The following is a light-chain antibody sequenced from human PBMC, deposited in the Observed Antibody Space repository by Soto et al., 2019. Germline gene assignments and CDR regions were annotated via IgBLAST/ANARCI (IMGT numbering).Light chain of an antibody. V-gene: IGKV3-11*01. CDR3: QQRSNWPLT. CDR1: QSVYSY. J-gene: IGKJ4*01. CDR2: EVS. Sequence: EIVLTQSPATLSLSPGERATLSCRASQSVYSYLAWYQQKPGQVPRLLIYEVSNRATGIPVRFSGSGSVTDFTLTISRLEPEDFAVYYCQQRSNWPLTFGGGTKVEIK.